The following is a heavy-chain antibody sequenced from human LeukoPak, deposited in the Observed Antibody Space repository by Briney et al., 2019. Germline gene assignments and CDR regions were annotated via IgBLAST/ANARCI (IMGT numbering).Heavy chain of an antibody. V-gene: IGHV4-4*07. J-gene: IGHJ4*01. Sequence: SETLSLTCTVSGGSISTYYWAWIRQPAGKGLEWIGHIDSSGRTNYSPSLKSRVTMSVDTSTNQFSLKLNSVTAADTAVYYCSKLGKQWELRRDYWGHGALVSVFS. CDR3: SKLGKQWELRRDY. CDR2: IDSSGRT. D-gene: IGHD3-10*01. CDR1: GGSISTYY.